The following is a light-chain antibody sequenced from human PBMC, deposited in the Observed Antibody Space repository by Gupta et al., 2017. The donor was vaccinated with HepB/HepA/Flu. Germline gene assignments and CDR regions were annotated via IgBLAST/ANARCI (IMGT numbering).Light chain of an antibody. CDR3: CSFTGSSSVM. J-gene: IGLJ3*02. Sequence: QSALTQPASVSGSPGQSITISCTGTSSDIATYNLVSWYQQYPGKAPKLVLYKVNERPSGISNRFSGSKSGNTASLTISGLQAEDEADYYCCSFTGSSSVMFGGGTKLTVL. CDR1: SSDIATYNL. CDR2: KVN. V-gene: IGLV2-23*02.